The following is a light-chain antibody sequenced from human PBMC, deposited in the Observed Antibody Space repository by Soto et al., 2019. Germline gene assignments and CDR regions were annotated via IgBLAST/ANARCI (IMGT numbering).Light chain of an antibody. J-gene: IGKJ4*01. CDR2: DAS. V-gene: IGKV1-39*01. CDR3: QQTYSTPLT. CDR1: QYMYNY. Sequence: DIHMTQSPSSLSASVGDRVTITCRASQYMYNYLSWYQQKPGKAPKLLIYDASSLQSGVPPRFSGSGSGTDFTLSINSLQPEDFATYYCQQTYSTPLTFGGGTKVEIK.